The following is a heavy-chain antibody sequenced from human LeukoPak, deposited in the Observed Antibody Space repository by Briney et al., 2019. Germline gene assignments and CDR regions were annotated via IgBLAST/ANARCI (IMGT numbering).Heavy chain of an antibody. D-gene: IGHD5-12*01. Sequence: SETLSLTCTVSGGSISSSSYYWGWIRQPPGKGLEWIGSIYYSGSTYYNPSLKSRVTISVDTSKNQFSLKLSSVTAPDTAVYYCATIPNSGYETYNWFDPWGQGTLVTVSS. J-gene: IGHJ5*02. V-gene: IGHV4-39*07. CDR3: ATIPNSGYETYNWFDP. CDR1: GGSISSSSYY. CDR2: IYYSGST.